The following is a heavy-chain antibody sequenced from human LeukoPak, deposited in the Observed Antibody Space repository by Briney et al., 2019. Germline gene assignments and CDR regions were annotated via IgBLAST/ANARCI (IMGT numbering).Heavy chain of an antibody. CDR3: ARGPTWTGNYYYFDY. CDR2: MNPNSGNT. J-gene: IGHJ4*02. Sequence: GASVKVSRKASGYTFTSYDINWVRPATGQGLEWMGWMNPNSGNTGYAQKFQGRVTITGHTSISTAYMELSSLRSEDTAVYYCARGPTWTGNYYYFDYWGQGTLVTVSS. CDR1: GYTFTSYD. V-gene: IGHV1-8*03. D-gene: IGHD3/OR15-3a*01.